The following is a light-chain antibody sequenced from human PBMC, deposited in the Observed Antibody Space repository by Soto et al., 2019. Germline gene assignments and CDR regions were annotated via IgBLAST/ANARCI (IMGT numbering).Light chain of an antibody. CDR3: QQGRTSPFS. Sequence: DIPMTQSPSFVSASVGDRVTLTCRASQYISTWLAWYQQRLGEAPRLLIFSASTLKNGVPARFSGSGSGTDFTLTISGLQPEDFATYYCQQGRTSPFSFGPGTKVEI. V-gene: IGKV1D-12*01. CDR2: SAS. J-gene: IGKJ3*01. CDR1: QYISTW.